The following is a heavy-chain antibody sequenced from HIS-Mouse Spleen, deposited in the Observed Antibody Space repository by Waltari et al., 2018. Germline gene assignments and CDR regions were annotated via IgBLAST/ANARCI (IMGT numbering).Heavy chain of an antibody. D-gene: IGHD4-17*01. CDR2: RKQDGSEK. Sequence: LQLQESGPGLVKPSETLSLTCTVAGGSISSSRYYRGWIRHPPGKGVEWVDNRKQDGSEKYYVDSVKGRFTISRDNAKNSLYLQMNSLRAEDTAVYYCAREPHYGGNSHFDYWGQGTLVTVSS. J-gene: IGHJ4*02. V-gene: IGHV3-7*01. CDR1: GGSISSSRYY. CDR3: AREPHYGGNSHFDY.